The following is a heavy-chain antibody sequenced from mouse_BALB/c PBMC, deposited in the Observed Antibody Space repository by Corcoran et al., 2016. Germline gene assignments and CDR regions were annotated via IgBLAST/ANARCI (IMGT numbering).Heavy chain of an antibody. V-gene: IGHV3-6*02. CDR1: GYSITSGYS. J-gene: IGHJ2*01. CDR2: ISYDGSN. CDR3: ARDYYGRSYFDY. D-gene: IGHD1-1*01. Sequence: DVQLQESGPGLVKSSQSRSLTCSVTGYSITSGYSWNWSRQFTGNKREWMGYISYDGSNNYNPSLKNRISITRDTSKYQFFLKLNSVTTVDTATYYCARDYYGRSYFDYWGQGTTLTVSS.